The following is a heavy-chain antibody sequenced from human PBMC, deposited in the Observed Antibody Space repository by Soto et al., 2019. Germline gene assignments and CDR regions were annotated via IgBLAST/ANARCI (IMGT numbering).Heavy chain of an antibody. Sequence: SETLSLTCAVYGGSFSGYYWSWIRQPPGKGLEWIGEINHSGSTNYNPSLKSRVTISVDTSKNQFSLKLSSVTAADTAVYYCARAGRNDILTGYRPHPQGANDFDYWGQGTLVTVSS. D-gene: IGHD3-9*01. CDR2: INHSGST. J-gene: IGHJ4*02. CDR3: ARAGRNDILTGYRPHPQGANDFDY. V-gene: IGHV4-34*01. CDR1: GGSFSGYY.